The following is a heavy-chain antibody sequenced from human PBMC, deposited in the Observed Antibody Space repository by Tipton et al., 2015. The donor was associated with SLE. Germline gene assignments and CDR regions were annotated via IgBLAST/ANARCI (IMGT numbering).Heavy chain of an antibody. J-gene: IGHJ1*01. CDR1: GDNFGGST. Sequence: QLVQSGAEVKGRGSSVKVSCKASGDNFGGSTFTWVRQAPGQGLECLGFIIPLLGTPKYAQKFQGRVTITTDESTSTAYMELSSLASDDTAVYYWARDHPDSKAFGYWGQGSLVTVSS. V-gene: IGHV1-69*16. CDR2: IIPLLGTP. D-gene: IGHD4-11*01. CDR3: ARDHPDSKAFGY.